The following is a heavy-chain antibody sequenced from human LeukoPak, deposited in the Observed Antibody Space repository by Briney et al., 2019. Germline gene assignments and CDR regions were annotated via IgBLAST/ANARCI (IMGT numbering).Heavy chain of an antibody. V-gene: IGHV3-48*02. Sequence: GGSLRLSCAASGFTFSSYSMNWVRQAPGKGLEWVSYISSSSTIYYADSVKGRFTISRDNAKNSLYLQMNSLRDEDTAVYYCARWYYDFWSGYSSYYYYGMDVWGQGTTVTVSS. CDR1: GFTFSSYS. CDR2: ISSSSTI. J-gene: IGHJ6*02. CDR3: ARWYYDFWSGYSSYYYYGMDV. D-gene: IGHD3-3*01.